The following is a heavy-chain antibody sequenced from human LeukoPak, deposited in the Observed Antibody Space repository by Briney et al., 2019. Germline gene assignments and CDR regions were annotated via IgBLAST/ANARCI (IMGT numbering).Heavy chain of an antibody. Sequence: EASVKLSCKASGYTFTSHALHWVRQAPGEGLEWMAWINGATGNTEYSQKFQARVTITRDTSASTAYMELSSLRSEDTAVYYYARSIIIVPNTSYYYYYMDVWGQGTTVTVSS. CDR3: ARSIIIVPNTSYYYYYMDV. J-gene: IGHJ6*02. V-gene: IGHV1-3*01. D-gene: IGHD2/OR15-2a*01. CDR1: GYTFTSHA. CDR2: INGATGNT.